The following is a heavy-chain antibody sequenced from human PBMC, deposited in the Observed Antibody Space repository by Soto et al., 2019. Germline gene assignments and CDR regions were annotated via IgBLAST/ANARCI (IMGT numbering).Heavy chain of an antibody. J-gene: IGHJ5*02. CDR2: IYHSGNT. D-gene: IGHD6-13*01. V-gene: IGHV4-4*02. CDR1: GGSINSSNW. CDR3: AREGPATIAADLSWFDP. Sequence: QVQLQESGPGLVKPSGTLSLTCAVSGGSINSSNWWTWVRQPPGKGLEWIGNIYHSGNTNYNPSLKSRLSMAVDKSKNQFSLGVSSVTAADTAIYYCAREGPATIAADLSWFDPWGQGTLVTVSS.